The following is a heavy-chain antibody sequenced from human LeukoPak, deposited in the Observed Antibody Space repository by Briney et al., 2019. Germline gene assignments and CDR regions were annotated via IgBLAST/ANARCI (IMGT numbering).Heavy chain of an antibody. V-gene: IGHV3-48*02. CDR2: ISSSSTTI. D-gene: IGHD5-12*01. Sequence: PGGSLRLSCAASGXTFSTYSMNWVRQAPGKGLEWVSYISSSSTTIYYADSVRGRFTISRDNAKNSLYLQMDSLRDEDTAVYYCARGVDGIGGLDYWGQGTLVTVSS. CDR3: ARGVDGIGGLDY. CDR1: GXTFSTYS. J-gene: IGHJ4*02.